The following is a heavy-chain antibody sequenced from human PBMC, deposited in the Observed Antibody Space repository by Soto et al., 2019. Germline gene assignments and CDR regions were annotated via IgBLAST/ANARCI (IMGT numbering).Heavy chain of an antibody. CDR3: ARDTPRHDFWSGYSDS. Sequence: ESGGDLVQPGGSLRLSCEASGFSLTSHAMSWVRQAPGMGLGWVSAISRSGDSTYYGASVKGRFIVSRDNSKNIVYLQMKKLRVEDTAVYYCARDTPRHDFWSGYSDSWGQGTLVDVSS. CDR1: GFSLTSHA. J-gene: IGHJ4*02. CDR2: ISRSGDST. V-gene: IGHV3-23*01. D-gene: IGHD3-3*01.